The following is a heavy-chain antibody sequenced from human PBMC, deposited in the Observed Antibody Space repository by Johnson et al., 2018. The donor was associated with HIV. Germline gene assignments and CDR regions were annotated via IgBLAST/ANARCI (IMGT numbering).Heavy chain of an antibody. Sequence: QVQLVESGGGVVQPGRSLRLSCAASRFTFSSYAMHWVRQAPGKGLEWVAVISYDGSNKYYADSVKGRFTISRDNSKNTLYLQMNSLRAEDTAVYYCASSAFDIWGQGTKVTVSS. CDR3: ASSAFDI. CDR1: RFTFSSYA. CDR2: ISYDGSNK. J-gene: IGHJ3*02. V-gene: IGHV3-30*04.